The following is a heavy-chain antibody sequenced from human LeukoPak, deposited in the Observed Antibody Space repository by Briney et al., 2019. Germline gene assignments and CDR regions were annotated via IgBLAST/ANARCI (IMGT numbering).Heavy chain of an antibody. J-gene: IGHJ4*02. CDR2: INSDGSSI. Sequence: HPGGSLRLSCAASGFAFGDNWMHWVRQAPGKGLEWVSAINSDGSSINYADSVQGRFTISRDNAKNMLYLQMDSLRAEDTSVYYCTSPPSIAVADPFDSWGQGTLVTVSS. V-gene: IGHV3-74*01. CDR1: GFAFGDNW. CDR3: TSPPSIAVADPFDS. D-gene: IGHD6-19*01.